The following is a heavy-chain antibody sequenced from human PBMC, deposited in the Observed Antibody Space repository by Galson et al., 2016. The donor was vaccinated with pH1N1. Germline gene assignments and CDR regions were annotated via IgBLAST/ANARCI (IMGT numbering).Heavy chain of an antibody. V-gene: IGHV3-64*01. CDR2: INNLGGST. Sequence: SLRLSCAASGFTFRTYAMHWVRQAPGKGLEYVSGINNLGGSTYYANSVEGRFTISRDNAKNTLYLQMGSLRPEDTAVFYCVRAVGVAAAAWGQGTLVTVSS. D-gene: IGHD6-13*01. CDR3: VRAVGVAAAA. J-gene: IGHJ5*02. CDR1: GFTFRTYA.